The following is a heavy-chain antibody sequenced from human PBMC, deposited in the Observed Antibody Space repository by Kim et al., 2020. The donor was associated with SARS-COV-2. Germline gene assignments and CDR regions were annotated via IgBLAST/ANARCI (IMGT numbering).Heavy chain of an antibody. CDR3: ARNHGGGYDGGSFDS. D-gene: IGHD5-12*01. V-gene: IGHV3-30-3*01. CDR2: ISYDGNNI. Sequence: GGSLRLSCTASGFTFNNYAMHWVRQAPGKGLEWVAVISYDGNNIYYADSVQGRFTISRDNSKNTLYLQMNSLRTEDTSVYFCARNHGGGYDGGSFDSWG. J-gene: IGHJ4*01. CDR1: GFTFNNYA.